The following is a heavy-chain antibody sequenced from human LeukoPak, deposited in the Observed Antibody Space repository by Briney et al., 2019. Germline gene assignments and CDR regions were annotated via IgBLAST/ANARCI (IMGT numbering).Heavy chain of an antibody. CDR3: ARDQVECTGGTCQSRVGFDF. CDR1: GGTFSSYA. J-gene: IGHJ4*02. Sequence: GSSVKVSCKASGGTFSSYAISWVRQAPGQGLEWVGGIIPIFGTANYAQKFQGRVTITADESTSTAYMELSSLRSEDTAVYYCARDQVECTGGTCQSRVGFDFWGQGTLVTVSS. D-gene: IGHD2-8*02. CDR2: IIPIFGTA. V-gene: IGHV1-69*01.